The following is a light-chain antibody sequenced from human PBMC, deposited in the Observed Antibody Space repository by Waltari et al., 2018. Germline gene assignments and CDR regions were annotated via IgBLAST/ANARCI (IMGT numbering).Light chain of an antibody. CDR1: RLRTSY. Sequence: SSELTQGPDVSVALGQTVTLTSHGDRLRTSYASWYQVKPGQAPVLVLFGKVTRPSGIPDRISGYSSGTTSSLTITGAQAEDEADYYCHSRKGSDNQVVFGGGTKLTVL. CDR2: GKV. CDR3: HSRKGSDNQVV. J-gene: IGLJ3*02. V-gene: IGLV3-19*01.